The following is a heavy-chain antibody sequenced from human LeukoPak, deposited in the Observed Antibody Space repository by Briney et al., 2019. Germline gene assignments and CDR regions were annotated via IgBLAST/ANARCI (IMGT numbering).Heavy chain of an antibody. CDR2: ISGSATGS. Sequence: GGSLRLSCEASGFMFTSYALAWVRQSPGKGLEWVSGISGSATGSYYADSVQGRFTISRDNSKNTLPLQMNSLKVEDTALYYCARYCGGDCNYYYGLDVWGQGTTVIVSS. CDR1: GFMFTSYA. CDR3: ARYCGGDCNYYYGLDV. V-gene: IGHV3-23*01. J-gene: IGHJ6*02. D-gene: IGHD2-21*02.